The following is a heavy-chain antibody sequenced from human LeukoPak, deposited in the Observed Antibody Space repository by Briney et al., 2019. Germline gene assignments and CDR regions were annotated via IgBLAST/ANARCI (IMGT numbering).Heavy chain of an antibody. J-gene: IGHJ4*02. D-gene: IGHD2/OR15-2a*01. V-gene: IGHV3-7*01. CDR2: INPDGIKR. CDR3: ARDLAFSRLDY. Sequence: GGSLRLSCAVSGLTLSSSWMDWVRQAPGKGLEWVASINPDGIKRYSADSVKGRFTISRDNARNSLYLQMDSLRVEDTAFYYCARDLAFSRLDYWGQGVLVTVSS. CDR1: GLTLSSSW.